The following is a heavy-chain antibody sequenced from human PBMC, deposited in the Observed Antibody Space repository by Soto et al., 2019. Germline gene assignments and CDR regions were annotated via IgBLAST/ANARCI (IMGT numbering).Heavy chain of an antibody. V-gene: IGHV4-30-4*08. J-gene: IGHJ4*02. D-gene: IGHD3-22*01. CDR1: GGSISSGGYY. CDR3: ARDPYYYDSSGYYFDY. CDR2: IYYSGST. Sequence: SETLSLTCTVSGGSISSGGYYWSWIRQHPGKGLEWIGYIYYSGSTYYNPSLQSRVTISADTSKNQFSLKLSSVTAADTAVYYCARDPYYYDSSGYYFDYWGQGTLVTVSS.